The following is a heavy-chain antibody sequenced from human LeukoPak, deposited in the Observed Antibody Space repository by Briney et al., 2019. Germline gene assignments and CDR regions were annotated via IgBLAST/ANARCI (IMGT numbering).Heavy chain of an antibody. CDR2: ISHTGIT. Sequence: SETLSLTCAVCGGSFSDYYWTLIRQTPGKGLEWIVEISHTGITGSNPSLKSRVTIFVAPSKKQFSLRMTSVTAADTGVYYCARVPDSTTRPCDTWGPGTLVTVSS. D-gene: IGHD4-11*01. CDR3: ARVPDSTTRPCDT. J-gene: IGHJ5*02. CDR1: GGSFSDYY. V-gene: IGHV4-34*01.